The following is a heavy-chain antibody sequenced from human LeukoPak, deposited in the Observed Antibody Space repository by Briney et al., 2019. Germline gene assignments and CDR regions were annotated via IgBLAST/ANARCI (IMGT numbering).Heavy chain of an antibody. CDR2: ISGSGRGVST. J-gene: IGHJ3*02. CDR3: AKDRDGAAAASNDAFHI. D-gene: IGHD6-13*01. CDR1: GFTFSVYA. Sequence: GSLILSCAASGFTFSVYAMNWVRQAQGKGLEWVSGISGSGRGVSTYYADAVKGRFTISRDNSNNTLYLQMNSLRAEDTPLYYCAKDRDGAAAASNDAFHIWGQGTMVIVSS. V-gene: IGHV3-23*01.